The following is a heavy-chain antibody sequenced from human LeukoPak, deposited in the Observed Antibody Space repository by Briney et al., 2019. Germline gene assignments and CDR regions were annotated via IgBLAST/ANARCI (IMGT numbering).Heavy chain of an antibody. CDR1: GYSISSGYY. Sequence: PSETLSLTCTVSGYSISSGYYWGWIRQPPGKGLEWIGYIYYSGSTNYNPSLKSRVTISVDTSNNQFSLKLSSVIAADTAVYYCARWDTRETMNWGQGTLVTVSS. D-gene: IGHD3-22*01. V-gene: IGHV4-61*01. CDR3: ARWDTRETMN. J-gene: IGHJ4*02. CDR2: IYYSGST.